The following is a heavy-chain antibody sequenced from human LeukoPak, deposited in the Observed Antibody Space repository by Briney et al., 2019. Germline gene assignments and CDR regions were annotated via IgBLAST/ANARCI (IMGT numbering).Heavy chain of an antibody. J-gene: IGHJ3*02. Sequence: ASVTVSFKASGYTFTVYYMHWVRQAPGQGLEWMGWIYPNSGGTNHAQKFQGRVTMTRDTSISTAYMELSRLRSDDTAVYYCARDGHSGGAFDIWGQGTMVTVSS. CDR1: GYTFTVYY. CDR3: ARDGHSGGAFDI. CDR2: IYPNSGGT. D-gene: IGHD2-15*01. V-gene: IGHV1-2*02.